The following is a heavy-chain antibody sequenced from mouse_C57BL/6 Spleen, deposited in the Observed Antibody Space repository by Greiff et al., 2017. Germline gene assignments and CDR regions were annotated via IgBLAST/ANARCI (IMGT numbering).Heavy chain of an antibody. Sequence: VQLQQSGAELMKPGASVKFSCKATGYTFTGYWLEWVKQRPGHGLEWIGEILPGSGSTNNNEKFKGKATFTAATSSNTAYMQLSSLTTENSAIYYCARHHYGSSMYYFDYWGQGTTLTVSS. CDR2: ILPGSGST. CDR3: ARHHYGSSMYYFDY. D-gene: IGHD1-1*01. CDR1: GYTFTGYW. J-gene: IGHJ2*01. V-gene: IGHV1-9*01.